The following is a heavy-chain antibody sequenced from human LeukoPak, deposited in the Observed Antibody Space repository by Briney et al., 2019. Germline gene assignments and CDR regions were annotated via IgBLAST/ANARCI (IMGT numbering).Heavy chain of an antibody. CDR1: GYTFTSYY. Sequence: ASVKVSCKASGYTFTSYYMHWVRQAPGQGLEWMGIINPSDNSTTYAQKFQGRVTMTRDTSTSTVYMELSSLRSEDTAVYYCARSEARAMVKPPFDYWGQGTLVTVSS. V-gene: IGHV1-46*01. D-gene: IGHD5-18*01. CDR2: INPSDNST. J-gene: IGHJ4*02. CDR3: ARSEARAMVKPPFDY.